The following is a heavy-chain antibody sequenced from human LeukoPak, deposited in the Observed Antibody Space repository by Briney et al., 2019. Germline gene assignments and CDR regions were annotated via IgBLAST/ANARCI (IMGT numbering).Heavy chain of an antibody. J-gene: IGHJ6*03. CDR1: GGSISSYY. D-gene: IGHD3-22*01. CDR3: ARAPYYYDSSGYSRFPYYYYMDV. Sequence: PSETLSLTXTVSGGSISSYYWSWIRQPAGKGLEWIGRIYTSGSTNYNPSLKSRVTMSVDTSKNQFSLKLSSVTAADTAVYYCARAPYYYDSSGYSRFPYYYYMDVWGKGTTVTVSS. CDR2: IYTSGST. V-gene: IGHV4-4*07.